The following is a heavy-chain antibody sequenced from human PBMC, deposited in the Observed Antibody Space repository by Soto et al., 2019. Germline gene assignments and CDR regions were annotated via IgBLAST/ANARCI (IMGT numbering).Heavy chain of an antibody. V-gene: IGHV1-3*05. CDR1: GYTFTAYA. CDR2: INAGNGNT. Sequence: QVQLVQSGAEEKKPGASVKVSCKASGYTFTAYAMHWVRQAPGQRLEWMGWINAGNGNTKYSQKFQGRVTITRDTCASRAYMELSRLRSEDTAVYYCARAVAVPAAFDYWGQGNLVTVSS. D-gene: IGHD6-19*01. CDR3: ARAVAVPAAFDY. J-gene: IGHJ4*02.